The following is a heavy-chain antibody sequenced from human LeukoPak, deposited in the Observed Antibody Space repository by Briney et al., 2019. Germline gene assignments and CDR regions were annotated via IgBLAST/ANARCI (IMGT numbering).Heavy chain of an antibody. D-gene: IGHD3-9*01. V-gene: IGHV3-23*01. CDR2: ISYGGGST. CDR3: AKEKINYGILAGYPVG. CDR1: GFTFSSYG. Sequence: GGSLRLSCAASGFTFSSYGMSWVRQAPGKGLEWVSVISYGGGSTYYVDSVKGRFTISGDDSKNTLYLQMNSLRAEDTAVYYCAKEKINYGILAGYPVGWGQGTLVTVSS. J-gene: IGHJ4*02.